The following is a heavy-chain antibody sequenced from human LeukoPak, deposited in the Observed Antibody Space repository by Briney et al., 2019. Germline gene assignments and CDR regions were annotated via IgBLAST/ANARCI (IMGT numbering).Heavy chain of an antibody. D-gene: IGHD6-19*01. J-gene: IGHJ5*01. Sequence: GGSLRLSCEVSGSKLSNFWMSWFCQGQRKGLEWVANIKQDGSEIEYVDSVKSRFIISTDNAKNSLFLLMNNLRGDDTAVYYCAGGGGWLTDSWGQGTLVTVSS. CDR3: AGGGGWLTDS. V-gene: IGHV3-7*04. CDR2: IKQDGSEI. CDR1: GSKLSNFW.